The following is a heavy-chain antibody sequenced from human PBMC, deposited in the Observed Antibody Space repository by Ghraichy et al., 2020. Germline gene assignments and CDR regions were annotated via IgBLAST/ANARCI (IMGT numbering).Heavy chain of an antibody. D-gene: IGHD6-19*01. CDR2: IKQDGSEK. Sequence: GGSLRLSCAASGFTFSSYWMSWVRQAPGKGLEWVANIKQDGSEKYYVDSVNGRFTISRDNAKNSLYLQMNSLRAEDTAVYYCARDQGIAVVPTAFDIWGQGTMVTVSS. J-gene: IGHJ3*02. CDR3: ARDQGIAVVPTAFDI. CDR1: GFTFSSYW. V-gene: IGHV3-7*01.